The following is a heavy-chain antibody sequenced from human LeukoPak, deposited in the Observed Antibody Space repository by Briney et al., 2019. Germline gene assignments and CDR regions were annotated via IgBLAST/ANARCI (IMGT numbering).Heavy chain of an antibody. Sequence: SVKVSCKASGGTFSSYAISWVRQAPGQGLEWMGRIIPILGIANYAQKFQGRVTITADKSTSTAYMELSSLRSEDTAVYYCATHRGYSSGWYGWFDPWGQGTLVTVSS. V-gene: IGHV1-69*04. D-gene: IGHD6-19*01. CDR3: ATHRGYSSGWYGWFDP. CDR2: IIPILGIA. CDR1: GGTFSSYA. J-gene: IGHJ5*02.